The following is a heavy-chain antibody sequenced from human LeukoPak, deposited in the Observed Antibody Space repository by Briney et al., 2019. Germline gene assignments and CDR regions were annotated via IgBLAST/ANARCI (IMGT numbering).Heavy chain of an antibody. CDR2: ISGSGGST. CDR3: AKVRRFLSAAGDY. CDR1: GFTFSSYA. Sequence: PGGSLRLSCAASGFTFSSYAMSWVRQAPRKGLEWVSAISGSGGSTYYADSVKGRFTISRDNSKNTLYLQMNSLRAEDTAVYYCAKVRRFLSAAGDYWGQGTLVTVSS. V-gene: IGHV3-23*01. J-gene: IGHJ4*02. D-gene: IGHD3-3*01.